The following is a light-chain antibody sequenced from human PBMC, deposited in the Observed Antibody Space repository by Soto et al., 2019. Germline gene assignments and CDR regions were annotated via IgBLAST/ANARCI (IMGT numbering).Light chain of an antibody. CDR3: CSYAGSSTYA. CDR2: EDN. J-gene: IGLJ1*01. V-gene: IGLV2-23*01. CDR1: SSDVGSYNL. Sequence: QSALTQPASVSGSPGQSIAISCTGNSSDVGSYNLVSWYQQYPGKAPKLMIYEDNKRPSGVSNRFSGSKSGNTASLTISGLQAEDEADYYCCSYAGSSTYAFGTGTKLTVL.